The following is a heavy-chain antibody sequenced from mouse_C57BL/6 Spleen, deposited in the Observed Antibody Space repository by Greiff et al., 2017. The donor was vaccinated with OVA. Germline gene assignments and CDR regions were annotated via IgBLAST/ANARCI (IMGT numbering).Heavy chain of an antibody. Sequence: VQLQQSGAELARPGASVKLSCKASGYTFTSYGISWVKQRTGQGLEWIGEIYPRSGNTYYNEKFKGKATLTADKSSSTAYMELRSLTSEDSAVYFCARYSNYEAYWGQGTLVTVSA. CDR3: ARYSNYEAY. CDR2: IYPRSGNT. CDR1: GYTFTSYG. J-gene: IGHJ3*01. D-gene: IGHD2-5*01. V-gene: IGHV1-81*01.